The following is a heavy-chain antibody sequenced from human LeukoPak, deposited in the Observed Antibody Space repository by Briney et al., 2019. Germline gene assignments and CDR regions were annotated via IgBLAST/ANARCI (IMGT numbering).Heavy chain of an antibody. V-gene: IGHV3-21*01. Sequence: GGSLRLSCTASGFTFSSYSMNWVRQAPGKGLEWVSSISTSSSYIYYADSVKGRFTISRDNSKNTLYLQMNSLRAEDTAVYYCAKNSGSYYRNYYFDYWGQGTLVTVSS. CDR1: GFTFSSYS. D-gene: IGHD1-26*01. CDR3: AKNSGSYYRNYYFDY. CDR2: ISTSSSYI. J-gene: IGHJ4*02.